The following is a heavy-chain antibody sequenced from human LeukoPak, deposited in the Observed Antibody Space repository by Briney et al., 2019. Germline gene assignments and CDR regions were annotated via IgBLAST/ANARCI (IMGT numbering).Heavy chain of an antibody. CDR3: ARDRATMVRGGGRRAFDI. J-gene: IGHJ3*02. V-gene: IGHV1-18*01. CDR1: GYTFTSYG. Sequence: ASVKVSCKASGYTFTSYGISWVRQAPGQGLEWMGWISAYNGNTNYAQKLQRRVTMTTDTSTSTAYMELRSLRSDDTAVYYCARDRATMVRGGGRRAFDIWGQGTMVTVSS. CDR2: ISAYNGNT. D-gene: IGHD3-10*01.